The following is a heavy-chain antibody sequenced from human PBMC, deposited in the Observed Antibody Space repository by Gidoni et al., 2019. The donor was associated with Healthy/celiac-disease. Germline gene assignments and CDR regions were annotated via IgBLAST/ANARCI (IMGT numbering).Heavy chain of an antibody. V-gene: IGHV3-21*01. CDR1: GFTFSSYS. CDR3: ARIGGYDILTGYYTGVDY. D-gene: IGHD3-9*01. J-gene: IGHJ4*02. Sequence: EVQLVESGGGLVKPGGSLRLSCAASGFTFSSYSMNWVRQAPGKGLEWVSSISSSSSYIYYADSVKGRFTISRDNAKNSLYLQMNSLRAEDTAVYYCARIGGYDILTGYYTGVDYWGQGTLVTVSS. CDR2: ISSSSSYI.